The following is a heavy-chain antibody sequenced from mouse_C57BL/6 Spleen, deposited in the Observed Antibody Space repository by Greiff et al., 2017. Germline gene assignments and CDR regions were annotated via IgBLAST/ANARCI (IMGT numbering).Heavy chain of an antibody. CDR1: GYAFTNYL. Sequence: QVQLQQSGAELVRPGTSVKVSCKASGYAFTNYLIEWVKQRPGQGLEWIGVINPGSGGTNYNEKFKGKATLTADKSSSTAYMQLSSLTSEDSAVYFCARSGITTVVARGYWGQGTTLTVSS. D-gene: IGHD1-1*01. CDR2: INPGSGGT. J-gene: IGHJ2*01. V-gene: IGHV1-54*01. CDR3: ARSGITTVVARGY.